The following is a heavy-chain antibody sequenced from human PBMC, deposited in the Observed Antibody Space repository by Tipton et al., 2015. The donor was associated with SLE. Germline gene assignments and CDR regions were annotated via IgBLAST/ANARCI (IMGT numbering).Heavy chain of an antibody. CDR2: IDNDGSST. J-gene: IGHJ4*02. CDR3: ASPRGY. D-gene: IGHD3-10*01. CDR1: GFTFDNYA. V-gene: IGHV3-74*01. Sequence: GSLRLSCAASGFTFDNYAMHWVRQAPGKGLEWVSRIDNDGSSTSYADSVKGRFTITRDNPKNTLYLQMNSLRAEDTAVYYCASPRGYWGQGTLVTVSS.